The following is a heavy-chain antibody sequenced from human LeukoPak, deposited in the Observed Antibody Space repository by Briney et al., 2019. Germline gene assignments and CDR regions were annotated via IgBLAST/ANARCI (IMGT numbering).Heavy chain of an antibody. CDR2: IKSDGTTT. CDR3: ARDCSYGYGN. D-gene: IGHD5-18*01. CDR1: GFTFSSYW. Sequence: GGSLRLSCAASGFTFSSYWMHWVRQTPGKGLVWVSLIKSDGTTTTYADSVKGRFTISRDNAKNTLYLQMNSLRAEDTAVYYCARDCSYGYGNWGQGTLVTVPS. V-gene: IGHV3-74*01. J-gene: IGHJ4*02.